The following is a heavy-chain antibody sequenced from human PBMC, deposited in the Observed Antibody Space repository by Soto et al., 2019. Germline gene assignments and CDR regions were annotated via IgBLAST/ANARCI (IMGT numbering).Heavy chain of an antibody. V-gene: IGHV3-7*01. D-gene: IGHD2-15*01. Sequence: EEKLVQSGGGLVRPGGPLRLSCVGSGITFSNYWMNWVRQTPGKGLEWVANIKPDGSAKAYVDSVKGRFTVSRDNAKNSLYLQMNSLRAEDTAVYFCAAWDISNPWGQGTLVTVSS. CDR2: IKPDGSAK. J-gene: IGHJ5*02. CDR3: AAWDISNP. CDR1: GITFSNYW.